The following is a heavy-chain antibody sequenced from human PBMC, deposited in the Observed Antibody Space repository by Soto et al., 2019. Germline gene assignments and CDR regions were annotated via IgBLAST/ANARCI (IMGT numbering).Heavy chain of an antibody. Sequence: QVQLQQSGPGLVKPSQTLSLTCAISGDSVSSNSAVWNWIRQSPSRGLEWLGRTYYRSKWYIDYAVLVKSRIIISPVISNNQDSVHLISVSPYATAVNYCVSLVGNSLLDSWGQGTLVTVSS. CDR2: TYYRSKWYI. J-gene: IGHJ5*01. CDR3: VSLVGNSLLDS. D-gene: IGHD2-2*01. V-gene: IGHV6-1*01. CDR1: GDSVSSNSAV.